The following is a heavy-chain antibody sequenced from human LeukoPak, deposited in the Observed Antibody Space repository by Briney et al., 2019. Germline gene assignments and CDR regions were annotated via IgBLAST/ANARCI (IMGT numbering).Heavy chain of an antibody. V-gene: IGHV3-30*03. J-gene: IGHJ4*02. CDR1: GFTFSSYG. CDR2: ISYDGSNK. CDR3: AATKTFDY. D-gene: IGHD1-26*01. Sequence: GGSLRLSCAASGFTFSSYGMHWVRQAPGKGLEWVAVISYDGSNKHYVDSVKGRFTISRDNSKNTVHLQMNSLRVEDTAVYYCAATKTFDYWGQGTLVTVSS.